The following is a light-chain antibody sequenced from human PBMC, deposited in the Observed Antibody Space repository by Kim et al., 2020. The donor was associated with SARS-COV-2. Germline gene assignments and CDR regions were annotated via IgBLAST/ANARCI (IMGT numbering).Light chain of an antibody. CDR2: DVN. CDR3: SSYTSSSTLV. CDR1: SSDVGGYNY. V-gene: IGLV2-14*04. Sequence: GQSIASSCTGTSSDVGGYNYVSWYQQHPGKAPNLMICDVNKRPSGVSDRFSGSKSGNTASLTISGLQAEDEADYYCSSYTSSSTLVFGGGTQLTVL. J-gene: IGLJ2*01.